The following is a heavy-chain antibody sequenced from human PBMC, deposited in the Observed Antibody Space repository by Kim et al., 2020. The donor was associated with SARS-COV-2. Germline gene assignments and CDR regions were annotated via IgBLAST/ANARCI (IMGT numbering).Heavy chain of an antibody. D-gene: IGHD1-26*01. CDR1: GGSISSSNYY. V-gene: IGHV4-39*01. J-gene: IGHJ1*01. CDR2: IYFGGST. CDR3: ARHFIEGTTNTEYFHH. Sequence: SETLSLTCTVSGGSISSSNYYWGWIRQPPGKGLEWIGSIYFGGSTYYNPSLRSRVTTSVDTSKNQFSLKLSSVSAADTAVYYCARHFIEGTTNTEYFHH.